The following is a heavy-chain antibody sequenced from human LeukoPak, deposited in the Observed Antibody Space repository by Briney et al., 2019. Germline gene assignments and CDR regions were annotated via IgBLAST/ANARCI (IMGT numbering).Heavy chain of an antibody. CDR1: GFTFSRYS. D-gene: IGHD3-22*01. Sequence: GGSLRLSCAASGFTFSRYSMHWVRQAPGKGLVWVSHVNSDGSGTDYADSVKGRFTISRDNAKNTLYLQMNSLRAEDTAVYYCAKGLSNAYYYDSSGYSPLGYWGQGTLVTVSS. J-gene: IGHJ4*02. V-gene: IGHV3-74*01. CDR2: VNSDGSGT. CDR3: AKGLSNAYYYDSSGYSPLGY.